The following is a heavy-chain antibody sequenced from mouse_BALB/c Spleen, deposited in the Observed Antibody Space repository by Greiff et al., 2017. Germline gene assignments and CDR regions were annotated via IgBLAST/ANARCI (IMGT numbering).Heavy chain of an antibody. CDR1: GFSLTSYG. D-gene: IGHD1-1*01. V-gene: IGHV2-9*02. J-gene: IGHJ1*01. CDR3: ASNYYGSSYRYFDV. Sequence: VKLMESGPGLVAPSQSLSITCTVSGFSLTSYGVHWVRQPPGKGLEWLGVIWAGGSTNYNSALMSRLSISKDNSKSQVFLKMNSLQTDDTAMYYCASNYYGSSYRYFDVWGAGTTVTVSS. CDR2: IWAGGST.